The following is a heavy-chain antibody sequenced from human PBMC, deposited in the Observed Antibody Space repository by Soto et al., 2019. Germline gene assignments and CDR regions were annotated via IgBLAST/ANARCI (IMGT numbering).Heavy chain of an antibody. D-gene: IGHD2-2*01. V-gene: IGHV3-21*01. Sequence: GGSLRLSCAASGFTFSTYSMNWVRQAPGKGLEWVSSISSSSYYIYYADSMKGPFTISRDNAKNSLFLQMNSLRAEDTAVYYCARERGSCTSSSCFGSQDYWGQGTLVTVSS. CDR3: ARERGSCTSSSCFGSQDY. CDR1: GFTFSTYS. CDR2: ISSSSYYI. J-gene: IGHJ4*02.